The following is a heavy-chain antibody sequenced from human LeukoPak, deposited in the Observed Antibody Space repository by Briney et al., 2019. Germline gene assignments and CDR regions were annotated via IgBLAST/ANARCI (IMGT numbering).Heavy chain of an antibody. Sequence: SETLSLTCAVYGGSFSGYYWSWTRQPPGKGLEWIGEINHSGSTNYNPSLKSRVTISVDTSKNQFSLKLSSVTAADTAVYYCARGGEPAAPFDYWGRGTLVTVSS. CDR1: GGSFSGYY. D-gene: IGHD2-2*01. V-gene: IGHV4-34*01. J-gene: IGHJ4*02. CDR3: ARGGEPAAPFDY. CDR2: INHSGST.